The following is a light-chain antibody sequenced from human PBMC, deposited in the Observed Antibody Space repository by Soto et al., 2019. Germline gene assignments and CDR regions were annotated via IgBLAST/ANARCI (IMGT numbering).Light chain of an antibody. Sequence: DIQMTQSPSNLSASVGDRVTITCRASQSISSWLAWYQQKPGKAPKLLIYRVSTLQNGVPSRFSGSGSGTEFSLTITSLQPDDFATYFCQHRGTFGGVTEVEIK. V-gene: IGKV1-5*03. J-gene: IGKJ4*01. CDR1: QSISSW. CDR3: QHRGT. CDR2: RVS.